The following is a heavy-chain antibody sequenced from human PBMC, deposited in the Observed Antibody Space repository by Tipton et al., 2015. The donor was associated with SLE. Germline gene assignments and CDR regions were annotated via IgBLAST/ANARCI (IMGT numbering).Heavy chain of an antibody. CDR3: ARDRGIAAAEDY. CDR2: IYTSGST. Sequence: TLSLTCTVSGGSISSGSYYWSWIRQPAGKGLEWIGYIYTSGSTNYNPSLKSRVTISLDTSKNQFSLKLSSVTAADTAVYYCARDRGIAAAEDYWGQGTLVTVSS. CDR1: GGSISSGSYY. V-gene: IGHV4-61*09. J-gene: IGHJ4*02. D-gene: IGHD6-13*01.